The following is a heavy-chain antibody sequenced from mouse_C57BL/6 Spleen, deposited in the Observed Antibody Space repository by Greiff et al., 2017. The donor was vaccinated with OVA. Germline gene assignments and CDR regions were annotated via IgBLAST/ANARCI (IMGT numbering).Heavy chain of an antibody. D-gene: IGHD2-5*01. Sequence: VKLQESGPELVKPGASVKISCKASGYAFSSSWMNWVKQRPGKGLEWIGRIYPGDGDTNYNGKFKGKATLTADKSSSTAYMQLSSLTSEDSAVYFCARSSNYWYFDVWGTGTTVTVSS. V-gene: IGHV1-82*01. CDR2: IYPGDGDT. J-gene: IGHJ1*03. CDR1: GYAFSSSW. CDR3: ARSSNYWYFDV.